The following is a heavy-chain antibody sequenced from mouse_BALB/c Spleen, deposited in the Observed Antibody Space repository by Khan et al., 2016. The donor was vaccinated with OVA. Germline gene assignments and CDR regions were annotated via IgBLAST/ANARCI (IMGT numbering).Heavy chain of an antibody. CDR3: ARLEDK. CDR2: IWAGGGT. CDR1: GFSLTSYG. V-gene: IGHV2-9*02. J-gene: IGHJ2*01. Sequence: VQLQQSGPGLVAPSQSLSITCTVSGFSLTSYGVHWVRQPPGKGLEWLGVIWAGGGTNYYSDLLYSVSSSKDNSTSQVFLKMNSLQTDDTAMYYCARLEDKWGQGTTLTVSS.